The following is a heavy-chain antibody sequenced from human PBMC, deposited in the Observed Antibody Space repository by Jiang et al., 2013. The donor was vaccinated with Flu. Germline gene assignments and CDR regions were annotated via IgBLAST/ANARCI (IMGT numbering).Heavy chain of an antibody. D-gene: IGHD1-14*01. V-gene: IGHV3-33*01. CDR1: GFTFSSYG. J-gene: IGHJ3*02. CDR3: ARDIRTGDAFDI. CDR2: IWYDGSNK. Sequence: GVVQPGRSLRLSCAASGFTFSSYGMHWVRQAPGKGLEWVAVIWYDGSNKYYADSVKGRFTISRDNSKNTLYLQMNSLRAEDTAVYYCARDIRTGDAFDIWGQGTMVTVSS.